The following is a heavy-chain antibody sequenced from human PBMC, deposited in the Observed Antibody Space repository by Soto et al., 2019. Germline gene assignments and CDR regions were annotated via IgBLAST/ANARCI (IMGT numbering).Heavy chain of an antibody. D-gene: IGHD3-22*01. V-gene: IGHV4-59*08. CDR1: GGSISGYY. CDR3: ASLGGYYQAFDQ. Sequence: QVQLQESGPGLVKPSETLSLTCTVSGGSISGYYWSWFRQPPGKGLEWIGYIYYSGSTTYTPSLKRRVPXXVXSSKNQFSLRLNSVTAADTAVYYCASLGGYYQAFDQWGQGSLVTVSS. J-gene: IGHJ4*02. CDR2: IYYSGST.